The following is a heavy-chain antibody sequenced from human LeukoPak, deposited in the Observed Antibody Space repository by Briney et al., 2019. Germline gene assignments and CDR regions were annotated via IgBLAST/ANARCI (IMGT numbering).Heavy chain of an antibody. V-gene: IGHV4-61*02. Sequence: SETLSLTCTVSGGSISSGSYYWSWIRQPAGKGLEWIGRIYTSGGTNYNPSLKSRVTISVDTSKNQFSLKLSSVTAADTAVYYCARVLTVGGDPSFDLWGRGTLVTVSS. CDR3: ARVLTVGGDPSFDL. CDR2: IYTSGGT. J-gene: IGHJ2*01. CDR1: GGSISSGSYY. D-gene: IGHD3-10*01.